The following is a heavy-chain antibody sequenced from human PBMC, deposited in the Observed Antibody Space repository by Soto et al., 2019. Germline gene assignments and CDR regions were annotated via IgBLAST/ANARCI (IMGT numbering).Heavy chain of an antibody. D-gene: IGHD2-21*01. CDR3: ARGAREDFAGVMGARRGEYGVAV. CDR1: GFTFSNAW. V-gene: IGHV3-15*07. J-gene: IGHJ6*02. CDR2: IKSKTDGGTT. Sequence: GGSLRLSCAASGFTFSNAWINWVRQAPGKGLEWVGRIKSKTDGGTTDYAAPVKGRFAISRDDSKNTFYLQINSLRYEDTAVYYCARGAREDFAGVMGARRGEYGVAVWGQGPTVTFPS.